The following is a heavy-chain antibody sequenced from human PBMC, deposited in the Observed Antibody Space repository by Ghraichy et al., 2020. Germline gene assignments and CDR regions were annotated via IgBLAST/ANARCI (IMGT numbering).Heavy chain of an antibody. D-gene: IGHD6-13*01. CDR2: ISDSGSHI. V-gene: IGHV3-21*04. J-gene: IGHJ6*02. CDR1: GFSVSDYN. Sequence: GSLNISCAVSGFSVSDYNMNWVRQAPGKGLEWVSFISDSGSHIFYADSVKGRFTISRDNAKNLLFLQMDSLRGEDTAVYYCARRGTVAAAAIGVVDYHYGMDVWGQGTTVTVSS. CDR3: ARRGTVAAAAIGVVDYHYGMDV.